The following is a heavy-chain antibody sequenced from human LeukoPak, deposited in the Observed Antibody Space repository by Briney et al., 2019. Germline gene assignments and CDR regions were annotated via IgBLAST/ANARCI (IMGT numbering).Heavy chain of an antibody. CDR1: GYTFTGYY. CDR2: INPNSGGT. Sequence: ASVKVSCKASGYTFTGYYMHWVRQAPGQGLEWMGWINPNSGGTNYAQKFQGRVTMTRDTSISTAYMELSRLRSDDTAVYYCARDGERMTGSAYYFDYWGQGTLVTVSS. D-gene: IGHD1-20*01. V-gene: IGHV1-2*02. J-gene: IGHJ4*02. CDR3: ARDGERMTGSAYYFDY.